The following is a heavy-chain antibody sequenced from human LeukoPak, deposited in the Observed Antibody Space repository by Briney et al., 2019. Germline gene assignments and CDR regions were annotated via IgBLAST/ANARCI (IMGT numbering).Heavy chain of an antibody. D-gene: IGHD3-22*01. CDR1: GYSISTDYY. CDR3: ARVGDTSGYYQHFDY. J-gene: IGHJ4*01. Sequence: PSGTLPLTCSVSGYSISTDYYWGWIRQAPGKGLEWIGIINHRGSTNYNPSLKSRVTISPDTSKNQFSLKLSSVTAADTAVYYCARVGDTSGYYQHFDYWGQGTLVTVSS. CDR2: INHRGST. V-gene: IGHV4-38-2*02.